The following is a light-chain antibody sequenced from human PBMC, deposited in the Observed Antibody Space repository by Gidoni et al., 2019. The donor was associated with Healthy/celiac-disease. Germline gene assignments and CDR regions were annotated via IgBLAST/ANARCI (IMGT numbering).Light chain of an antibody. V-gene: IGKV1-27*01. Sequence: DIQMTQSPSSLSASVGDRVTITCRSSQGISNYLAWYQQKPGKVPKLLIYAASTLQSGVPSRFSGSGSWTYFTLTISSLQPEDVATYYCQKYNSAPPTFGQGTKVEIK. J-gene: IGKJ1*01. CDR3: QKYNSAPPT. CDR1: QGISNY. CDR2: AAS.